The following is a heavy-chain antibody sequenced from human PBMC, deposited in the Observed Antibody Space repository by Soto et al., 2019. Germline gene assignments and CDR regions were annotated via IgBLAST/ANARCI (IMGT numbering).Heavy chain of an antibody. V-gene: IGHV1-69*01. CDR1: GGTFSSYA. CDR2: IIPIFGTA. Sequence: VKVSCKASGGTFSSYAISWVRQAPGQGLEWMGGIIPIFGTANYAQKFQGRVTITADESTSTAYMELSSLRSEDTAVYYCARDRSGYGSGSYYSNWGQGTLVTVSS. J-gene: IGHJ4*02. D-gene: IGHD3-10*01. CDR3: ARDRSGYGSGSYYSN.